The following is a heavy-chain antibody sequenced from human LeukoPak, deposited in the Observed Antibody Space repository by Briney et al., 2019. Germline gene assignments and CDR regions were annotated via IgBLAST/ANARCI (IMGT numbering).Heavy chain of an antibody. Sequence: GRSLRLSCAASGFTFSSYGMHWVRQAPGKGLEWVAVIWYDGSNKYYADSVKGRFTISRDNSKNTLYLQMNSLRAEDTAVYYCASSEYSYGFIYWGQGTLVTVST. V-gene: IGHV3-33*01. D-gene: IGHD5-18*01. CDR3: ASSEYSYGFIY. J-gene: IGHJ4*02. CDR2: IWYDGSNK. CDR1: GFTFSSYG.